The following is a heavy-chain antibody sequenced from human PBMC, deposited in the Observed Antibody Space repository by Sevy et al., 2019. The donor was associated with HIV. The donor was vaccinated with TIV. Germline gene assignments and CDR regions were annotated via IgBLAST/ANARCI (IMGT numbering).Heavy chain of an antibody. V-gene: IGHV4-30-4*01. CDR1: GGSIRSDIYY. J-gene: IGHJ4*02. D-gene: IGHD3-22*01. Sequence: SETLSLTCTVSGGSIRSDIYYWSWIRQPPGMGLEWIGYIFYSGTTYYNPSLKSRVTMSVDTSKSQFSLKLSSVTAAYTAVYYCVRYYDSSSYFDSWGQGTLVTVSS. CDR3: VRYYDSSSYFDS. CDR2: IFYSGTT.